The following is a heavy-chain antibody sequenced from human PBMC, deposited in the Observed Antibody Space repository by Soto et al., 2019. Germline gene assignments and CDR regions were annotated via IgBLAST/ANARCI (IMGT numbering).Heavy chain of an antibody. D-gene: IGHD1-26*01. CDR2: ISSSSSYT. Sequence: VQLVESGGGLVQPGGSLRLSCAASGFTFSDYYMSWIRQAPGKGLEWVSYISSSSSYTNYADSVKGRFTISRDNAKNSLYLQMNSLRAEDTAVYYCARGRVGATYFDYWGQGTLVTVSS. CDR3: ARGRVGATYFDY. V-gene: IGHV3-11*06. CDR1: GFTFSDYY. J-gene: IGHJ4*02.